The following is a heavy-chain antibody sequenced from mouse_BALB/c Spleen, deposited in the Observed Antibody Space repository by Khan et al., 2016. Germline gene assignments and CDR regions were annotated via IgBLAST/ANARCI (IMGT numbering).Heavy chain of an antibody. CDR2: ISYSGST. CDR3: ARYGNCWYCDV. J-gene: IGHJ1*01. CDR1: GDSLTSGY. D-gene: IGHD2-1*01. Sequence: EVQLQESGPSLVKPSQTLSLPCSVTGDSLTSGYWNWVRKSPGNKLEYMGYISYSGSTYYNPSLKSRLSITRDTSTNKYYLQLNSVTTEDTATYXCARYGNCWYCDVWGAGTTVTVAS. V-gene: IGHV3-8*02.